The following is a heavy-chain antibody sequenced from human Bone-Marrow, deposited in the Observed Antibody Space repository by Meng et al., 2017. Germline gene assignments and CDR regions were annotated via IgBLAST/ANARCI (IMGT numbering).Heavy chain of an antibody. CDR2: IYPGDSDT. Sequence: GESLKISCKGPGYSFTSYWIGWVRQMPGKGLEWMGIIYPGDSDTRYSPSFQGQVTISADKSISTAYLQWSSLKASDTAMYYCARLEAHSSSWQYYYYYGMDVWGQGTTVTVSS. CDR3: ARLEAHSSSWQYYYYYGMDV. CDR1: GYSFTSYW. V-gene: IGHV5-51*01. D-gene: IGHD6-13*01. J-gene: IGHJ6*02.